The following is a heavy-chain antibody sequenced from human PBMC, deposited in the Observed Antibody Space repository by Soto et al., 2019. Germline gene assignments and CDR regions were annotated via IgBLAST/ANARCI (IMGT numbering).Heavy chain of an antibody. Sequence: PGGSLRLACAASGFTFSIYGMHGVRQAPGKGLEWVAVIWYDGSNKYYADSVKGRFTISRDNSKNTLYLQMNSLRAEDTAVYYCARDYYDYIWGSYRHHDAFDIWGQGTMVTVSS. CDR1: GFTFSIYG. V-gene: IGHV3-33*01. J-gene: IGHJ3*02. CDR2: IWYDGSNK. CDR3: ARDYYDYIWGSYRHHDAFDI. D-gene: IGHD3-16*02.